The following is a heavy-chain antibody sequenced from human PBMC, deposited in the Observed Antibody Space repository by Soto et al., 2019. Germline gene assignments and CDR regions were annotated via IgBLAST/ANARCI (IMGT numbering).Heavy chain of an antibody. CDR3: ARVGYPSGPYF. J-gene: IGHJ4*02. V-gene: IGHV3-74*01. Sequence: EVQLVESGGGLVQPGGSLRLSCVASGLTFSHYWMHWVRQVPGQGLMWVSRISRDGDTTAYADSVKGRFTISRDNAKNTLFLQMNSLRAEDTAVYYCARVGYPSGPYFWGQGTLVTVSS. CDR2: ISRDGDTT. CDR1: GLTFSHYW. D-gene: IGHD5-12*01.